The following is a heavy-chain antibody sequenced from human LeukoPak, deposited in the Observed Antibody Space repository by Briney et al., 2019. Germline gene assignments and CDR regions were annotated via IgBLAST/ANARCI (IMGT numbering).Heavy chain of an antibody. D-gene: IGHD1-26*01. J-gene: IGHJ4*02. CDR2: IKQDGSEM. V-gene: IGHV3-7*01. CDR1: GFIFSSHW. CDR3: ARDKVVGATFLDY. Sequence: GGSLRLSCAASGFIFSSHWMSWVRQAPGKGPEWVANIKQDGSEMYYVDSVKGRFTISRDNAKNSLYLQMNSLRDEDTALYYCARDKVVGATFLDYWGQGTLVTVSS.